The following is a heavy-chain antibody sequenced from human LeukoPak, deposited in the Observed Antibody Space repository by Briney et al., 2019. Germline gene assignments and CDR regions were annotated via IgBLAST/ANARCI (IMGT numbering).Heavy chain of an antibody. CDR2: IWANGVTE. D-gene: IGHD2-2*01. CDR1: GFTFSAYG. Sequence: GGSLRLSCAASGFTFSAYGMHWVRQAPGKGLEWVAVIWANGVTEHYADSVKGRFTISRDNSKSTLYLQMNSLTAEDTAIYYCARDASFYAADYWGQGTLVTVSS. J-gene: IGHJ4*02. CDR3: ARDASFYAADY. V-gene: IGHV3-33*01.